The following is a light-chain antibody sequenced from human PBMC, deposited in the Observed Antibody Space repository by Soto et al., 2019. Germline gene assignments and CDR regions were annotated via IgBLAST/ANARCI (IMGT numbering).Light chain of an antibody. CDR2: EDN. CDR3: QSYYISNPVV. CDR1: SGSIASNY. V-gene: IGLV6-57*04. Sequence: NFMLTQPHSVSESPGKTVTISCTRSSGSIASNYVQWYQQRPGSAPTTVIYEDNQRPSGVPDRFSGSIDSSSNSASLTISGLKTEDEADYYCQSYYISNPVVFGGGTKVTVL. J-gene: IGLJ2*01.